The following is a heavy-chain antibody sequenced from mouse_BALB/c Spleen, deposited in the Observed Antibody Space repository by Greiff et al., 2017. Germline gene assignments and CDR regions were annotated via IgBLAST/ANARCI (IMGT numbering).Heavy chain of an antibody. CDR3: ARQCGNYYFDY. Sequence: EVKLQESGPGLVKPSQSLSLTCTVTGYSITSDYAWNWIRQFPGNKLEWMGYISYSGSTSYNPSLKSRISITRDTSKNQFFLQLNSVTTEDTATYYCARQCGNYYFDYWGQGTTLTVSS. V-gene: IGHV3-2*02. J-gene: IGHJ2*01. CDR2: ISYSGST. D-gene: IGHD2-1*01. CDR1: GYSITSDYA.